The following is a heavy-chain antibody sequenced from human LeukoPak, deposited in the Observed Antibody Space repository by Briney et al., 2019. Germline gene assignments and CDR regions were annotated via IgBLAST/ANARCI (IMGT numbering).Heavy chain of an antibody. Sequence: PGGSLRLSCAASGFSFDCYGMHWVRQAPGKGLEWVAVMSYDGSNKYYADSVKGRFTISRDNSKNTLFLQMNSLRPDDTAVYYCAKDLDGSGTYYNTGQDAFDFWGQGTMVTVSS. CDR3: AKDLDGSGTYYNTGQDAFDF. D-gene: IGHD3-10*01. CDR2: MSYDGSNK. CDR1: GFSFDCYG. J-gene: IGHJ3*01. V-gene: IGHV3-30*18.